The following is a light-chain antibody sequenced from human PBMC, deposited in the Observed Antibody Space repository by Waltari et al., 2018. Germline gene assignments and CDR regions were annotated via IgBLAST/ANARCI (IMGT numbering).Light chain of an antibody. Sequence: DIQKTQSPSSLSAAIGERVTITCRASQRISDYLNWYQQRPGKAPKLLIYSASGLQSEVPSRFSGSGSGTEFTLIISCLQAEDFATYYCQQSYTVPRTFGQVTTVDVK. V-gene: IGKV1-39*01. CDR1: QRISDY. CDR3: QQSYTVPRT. CDR2: SAS. J-gene: IGKJ3*01.